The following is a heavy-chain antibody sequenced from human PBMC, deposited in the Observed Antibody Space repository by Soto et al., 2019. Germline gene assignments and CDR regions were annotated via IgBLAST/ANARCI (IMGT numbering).Heavy chain of an antibody. CDR1: GFPFTGYA. V-gene: IGHV3-23*01. CDR2: ISGHGDAT. CDR3: ANSRVSMVRGLIIIPNY. J-gene: IGHJ4*02. Sequence: EVQLLESGGGLVQPGGSLRLSCAASGFPFTGYATSWVRQAPGKGLEGVSAISGHGDATFYADSVKGRFTISRDNSKNTLYLHMNSLRAEDTALYYCANSRVSMVRGLIIIPNYWGQGTLVTVSS. D-gene: IGHD3-10*01.